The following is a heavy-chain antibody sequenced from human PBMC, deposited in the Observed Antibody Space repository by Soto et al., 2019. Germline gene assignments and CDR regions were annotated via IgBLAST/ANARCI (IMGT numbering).Heavy chain of an antibody. V-gene: IGHV4-4*07. CDR1: GGSISSYY. CDR2: IYTSGST. Sequence: PSETLSLTCTVSGGSISSYYWSWIRQPAGKGLEWIGRIYTSGSTNYNPSLKSRVTMSVDTSKNQFSLKLSSVTAADTAVYYCARDSVVVVVASRLGYYGMDVWGQGTTVTVSS. J-gene: IGHJ6*02. D-gene: IGHD2-15*01. CDR3: ARDSVVVVVASRLGYYGMDV.